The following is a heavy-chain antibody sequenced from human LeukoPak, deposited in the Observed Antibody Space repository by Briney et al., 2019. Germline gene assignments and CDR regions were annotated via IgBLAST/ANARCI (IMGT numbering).Heavy chain of an antibody. CDR3: ARVTGGRYCSTTSCYMRGWFDP. J-gene: IGHJ5*02. CDR1: GYTFTDFY. D-gene: IGHD2-2*02. CDR2: INTHNGGT. Sequence: ASVKVSCKPSGYTFTDFYIHWVRQAPGQGLEYMGRINTHNGGTVYALQFQGRLSMTRDTSISTAYMELQSLRSEDTAVYYCARVTGGRYCSTTSCYMRGWFDPWGQGTLVTVSS. V-gene: IGHV1-2*06.